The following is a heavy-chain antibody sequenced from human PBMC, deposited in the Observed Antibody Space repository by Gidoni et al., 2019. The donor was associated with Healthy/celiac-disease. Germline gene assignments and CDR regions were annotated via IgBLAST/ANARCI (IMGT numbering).Heavy chain of an antibody. CDR1: GFTFSSYS. J-gene: IGHJ4*02. D-gene: IGHD3-22*01. Sequence: EVQLVESGGGLVKPGGSLRLSCAASGFTFSSYSMNWVRQAPGKGLEWVSSISSSSSYIYYADSVKGRFTISRDNAKNSLYLQMNSLRAEDMAVYYCARETAGEKTYYYDSSGYTGWWFDYWGQGTLVTVSS. V-gene: IGHV3-21*01. CDR2: ISSSSSYI. CDR3: ARETAGEKTYYYDSSGYTGWWFDY.